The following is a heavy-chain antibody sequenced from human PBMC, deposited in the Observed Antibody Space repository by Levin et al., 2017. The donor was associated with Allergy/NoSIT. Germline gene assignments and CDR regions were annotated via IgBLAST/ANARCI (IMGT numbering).Heavy chain of an antibody. CDR2: FDPEDGET. CDR1: GYTLTELS. Sequence: GESLKISCKVSGYTLTELSMHWVRQAPGKGLEWMGGFDPEDGETIYAQKFQGRVTMTEDTSTDTAYMELSSLRSEDTAVYYCATLLFLRAAAPPGAWFDPWGQGTLVTVSS. V-gene: IGHV1-24*01. CDR3: ATLLFLRAAAPPGAWFDP. J-gene: IGHJ5*02. D-gene: IGHD6-13*01.